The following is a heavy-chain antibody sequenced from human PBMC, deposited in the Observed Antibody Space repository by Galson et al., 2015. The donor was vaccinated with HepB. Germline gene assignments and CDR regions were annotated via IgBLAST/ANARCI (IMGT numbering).Heavy chain of an antibody. CDR3: AKGARGYDFFDY. J-gene: IGHJ4*02. D-gene: IGHD5-12*01. Sequence: SLRLSCAASGYTFSSYGMHWVRQAPGKGLEWVAFIRYDGSNKYYADSVKGRFTISRDNSKNTLYLQMNSLRAEDTAVYYCAKGARGYDFFDYWGQGTLVTVSS. CDR2: IRYDGSNK. CDR1: GYTFSSYG. V-gene: IGHV3-30*02.